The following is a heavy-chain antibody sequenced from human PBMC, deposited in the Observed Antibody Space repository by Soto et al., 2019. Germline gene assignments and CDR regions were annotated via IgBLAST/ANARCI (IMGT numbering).Heavy chain of an antibody. Sequence: GGSLRLSCASSGFTLSSYAMSLVRQAPGKGLEWVSAISGSGGSTYYADSVKGRFTISRDNSKNTLYLQMNSLKADDTAVYFCTCSVSGDTGLHFWGQGTLVTVSS. V-gene: IGHV3-23*01. J-gene: IGHJ4*02. D-gene: IGHD2-15*01. CDR3: TCSVSGDTGLHF. CDR2: ISGSGGST. CDR1: GFTLSSYA.